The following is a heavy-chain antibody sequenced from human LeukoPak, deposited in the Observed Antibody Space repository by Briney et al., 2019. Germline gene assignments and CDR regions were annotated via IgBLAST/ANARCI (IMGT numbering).Heavy chain of an antibody. CDR1: GGSISSYY. D-gene: IGHD3-22*01. J-gene: IGHJ5*02. CDR2: IYYSGST. Sequence: SETLSLTCTVSGGSISSYYWSWIRQPPGKGLEWIGYIYYSGSTNYNPSLKSRVTISVDASKNQFSLKLSSVTAADTAVYYCAGADYYDSSYWFDPWGQGTLVTVSS. CDR3: AGADYYDSSYWFDP. V-gene: IGHV4-59*01.